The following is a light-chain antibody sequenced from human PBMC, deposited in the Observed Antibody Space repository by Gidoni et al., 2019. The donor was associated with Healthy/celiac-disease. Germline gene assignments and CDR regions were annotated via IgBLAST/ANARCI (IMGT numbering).Light chain of an antibody. CDR3: QQYYSTPQT. CDR2: WAS. CDR1: QSVLYSSNNKNY. V-gene: IGKV4-1*01. J-gene: IGKJ2*01. Sequence: DSVMTQSPDSLAVSLGERATINCKSSQSVLYSSNNKNYLAWYQQKPGQPPKLLIYWASTRESGVPARFSGSGSGTDFTLTISSLQAEDVAVYYCQQYYSTPQTFGQGTKLEIK.